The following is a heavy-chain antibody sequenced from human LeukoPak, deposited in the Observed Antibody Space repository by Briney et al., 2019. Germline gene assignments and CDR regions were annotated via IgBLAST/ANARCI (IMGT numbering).Heavy chain of an antibody. CDR1: GGSISSGSYY. D-gene: IGHD1-20*01. CDR2: IYYSGST. Sequence: PSETLSLTCTVSGGSISSGSYYWGWIRQPPGKGLEWIGSIYYSGSTYYNPSLKSRVTISVDTSKNQFSLKLSSVTAADTAVYYCARHGSITGTTADAFDIWGQGTMVTVSS. J-gene: IGHJ3*02. CDR3: ARHGSITGTTADAFDI. V-gene: IGHV4-39*01.